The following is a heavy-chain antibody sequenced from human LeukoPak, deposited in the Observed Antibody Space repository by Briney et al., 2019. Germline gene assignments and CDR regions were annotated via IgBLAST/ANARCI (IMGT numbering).Heavy chain of an antibody. CDR2: ISSSSSYI. V-gene: IGHV3-21*01. Sequence: GGPLRLSCAASGFTFSSYSMNWVRQAPGKGLEWVSSISSSSSYIYYADSVKGRFTISRDNAKNSLYLQMNSLRAEDTAVYYCARLIAAAGTDFDYWGQGTLVTVSS. J-gene: IGHJ4*02. CDR3: ARLIAAAGTDFDY. CDR1: GFTFSSYS. D-gene: IGHD6-13*01.